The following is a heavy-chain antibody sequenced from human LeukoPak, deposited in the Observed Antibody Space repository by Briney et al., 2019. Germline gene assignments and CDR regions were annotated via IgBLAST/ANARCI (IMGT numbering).Heavy chain of an antibody. Sequence: GASVKVSCKASGYTFTSFGISWVRQAPGQGLEWVGWISAYNGNTIYAQMLQGRVTMTTDTSTSTAYMELRSLRSDDTAVYYCARDLSSSYYYVFDYWGQGTLVTVSS. CDR1: GYTFTSFG. V-gene: IGHV1-18*01. CDR3: ARDLSSSYYYVFDY. D-gene: IGHD3-22*01. J-gene: IGHJ4*02. CDR2: ISAYNGNT.